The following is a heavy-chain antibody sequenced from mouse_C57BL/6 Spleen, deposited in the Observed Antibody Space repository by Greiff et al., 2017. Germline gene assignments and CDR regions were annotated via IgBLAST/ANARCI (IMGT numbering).Heavy chain of an antibody. Sequence: QVQLQLSGPELVKPGASVKISCKASGYAFSSSWMNWVKQRPGKGLEWIGRIYPGDGDTNYNGKFKGKATLTADKSSSTAYMQLSSLTSEDSAVYFCARLYDGYYVDYWGQGTTLTVSS. CDR1: GYAFSSSW. J-gene: IGHJ2*01. CDR3: ARLYDGYYVDY. V-gene: IGHV1-82*01. D-gene: IGHD2-3*01. CDR2: IYPGDGDT.